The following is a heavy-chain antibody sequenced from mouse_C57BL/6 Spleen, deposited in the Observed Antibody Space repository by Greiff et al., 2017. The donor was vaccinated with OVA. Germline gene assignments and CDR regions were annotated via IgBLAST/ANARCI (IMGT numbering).Heavy chain of an antibody. CDR2: INPNNGGT. Sequence: EVKLQESGPELVKPGASVKIPCKASGYTFTDYNMDWVKQSPGKSLEWIGDINPNNGGTIYNQKFKGKATLTVDKSSSTAYMELRSLTSEDTAVYYCARGAYWGQGTLVTVSA. V-gene: IGHV1-18*01. CDR1: GYTFTDYN. CDR3: ARGAY. J-gene: IGHJ3*01.